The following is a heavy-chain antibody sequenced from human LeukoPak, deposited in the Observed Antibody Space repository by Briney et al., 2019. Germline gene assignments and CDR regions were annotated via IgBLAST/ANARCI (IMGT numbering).Heavy chain of an antibody. CDR1: GFIFSDHN. J-gene: IGHJ4*02. Sequence: GGSLRLSCAASGFIFSDHNMHWVRQVPGKGLEWVSIISGDGGRTSYADSVKGRVTISRDNSKNSLYLQMNSLRTEDTAFYYCAKDVSGSTDSWGQGTLVTVSS. D-gene: IGHD5/OR15-5a*01. V-gene: IGHV3-43*02. CDR2: ISGDGGRT. CDR3: AKDVSGSTDS.